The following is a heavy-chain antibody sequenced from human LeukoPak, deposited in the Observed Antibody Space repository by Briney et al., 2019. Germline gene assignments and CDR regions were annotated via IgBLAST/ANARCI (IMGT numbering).Heavy chain of an antibody. CDR3: ASSNFWSGSFDY. D-gene: IGHD3-3*01. J-gene: IGHJ4*02. CDR2: INPNSGGT. Sequence: ASVKVSCKASGYTSTGYYMHWVRQAPGQGLEWMGWINPNSGGTNYAQKFQGRVTMTRDTSISTAYMELSRLRSDDTAVYYCASSNFWSGSFDYWGRGTLVTVSS. CDR1: GYTSTGYY. V-gene: IGHV1-2*02.